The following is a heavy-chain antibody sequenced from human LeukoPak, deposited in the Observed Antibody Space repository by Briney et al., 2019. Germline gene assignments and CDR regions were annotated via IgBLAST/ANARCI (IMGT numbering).Heavy chain of an antibody. J-gene: IGHJ4*02. D-gene: IGHD3-22*01. V-gene: IGHV4-34*01. CDR3: ARAGVYYYDSSGSSDFDY. CDR1: GGSFSGSY. CDR2: INHSGST. Sequence: SETLSLTCAVYGGSFSGSYWSWIRQPPGKGLEWIGEINHSGSTNYNPSLKSRVTISVDTSKNQFSLKLTSVTAADTAVYYCARAGVYYYDSSGSSDFDYWGQGTLVTVSS.